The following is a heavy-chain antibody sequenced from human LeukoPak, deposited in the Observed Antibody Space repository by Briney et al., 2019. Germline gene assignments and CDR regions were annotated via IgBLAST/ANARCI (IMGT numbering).Heavy chain of an antibody. J-gene: IGHJ4*02. D-gene: IGHD4-17*01. CDR1: GFTVSSYA. CDR2: IISSVGST. CDR3: AKRGMTTVTTYYPPEWVPDY. V-gene: IGHV3-23*01. Sequence: QSGGSLTLSCAPYGFTVSSYAMRWVRQAPGEGLEWVSAIISSVGSTYYADSVKGRFTISRDNSKNTLYLQMNSLRAEDTAVYYCAKRGMTTVTTYYPPEWVPDYWGQGTLVTVSS.